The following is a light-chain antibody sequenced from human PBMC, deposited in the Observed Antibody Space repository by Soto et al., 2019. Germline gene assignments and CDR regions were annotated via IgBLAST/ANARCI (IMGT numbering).Light chain of an antibody. Sequence: DMQMTRSPSSLSASVGDRVSITCRSSQNISNYLHWYQQRPGKAPKLLIYAASNLRSGVPSRFSGSGSGTDFTLTISSLQSEDFATYYCQQSYSIPRLTFGPGTKVDIK. CDR2: AAS. V-gene: IGKV1-39*01. J-gene: IGKJ3*01. CDR1: QNISNY. CDR3: QQSYSIPRLT.